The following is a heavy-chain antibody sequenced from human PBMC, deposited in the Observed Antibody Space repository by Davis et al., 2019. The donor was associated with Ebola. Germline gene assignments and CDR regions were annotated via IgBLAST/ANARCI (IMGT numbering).Heavy chain of an antibody. V-gene: IGHV3-73*01. D-gene: IGHD5-24*01. J-gene: IGHJ4*02. Sequence: PSETLSLTCAASGFTFSGSAMHWVRQASGKGLEWVGRIRSKANSYATAYAASVKGRFTISRDDSKNTAYLQMNSLKTEDTAVYYCTSSRDGYNYRDYWGQGTRITVSS. CDR1: GFTFSGSA. CDR2: IRSKANSYAT. CDR3: TSSRDGYNYRDY.